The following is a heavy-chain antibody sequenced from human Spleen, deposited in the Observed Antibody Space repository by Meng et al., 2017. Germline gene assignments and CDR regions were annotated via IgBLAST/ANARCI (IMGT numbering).Heavy chain of an antibody. CDR3: ARVGSSSWFVAD. Sequence: QGQVQESGPGLVKPSGTRSLTCAVSGGSISSSNWWSWVRQSPGKGLEWIGEIYDGGSTNYNPSLKSRVTISVDKSKNQFSLKLSSVTAADTAVYYCARVGSSSWFVADWGQGTLVTVSS. CDR1: GGSISSSNW. D-gene: IGHD6-13*01. CDR2: IYDGGST. V-gene: IGHV4-4*02. J-gene: IGHJ4*02.